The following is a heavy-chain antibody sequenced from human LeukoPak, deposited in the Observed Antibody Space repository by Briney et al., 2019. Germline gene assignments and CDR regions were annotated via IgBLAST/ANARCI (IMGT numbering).Heavy chain of an antibody. CDR3: AKDPGYYGSGSYLN. CDR1: GFTFSDYY. CDR2: IKQDGSEK. J-gene: IGHJ3*01. D-gene: IGHD3-10*01. Sequence: GGSLRLSCAASGFTFSDYYMTWVRQAPGKGLEWVANIKQDGSEKYYVDSVKGRFTISRDNAKNSLYLQMNSLRAEDTAVYYCAKDPGYYGSGSYLNWGQGTMVSVSS. V-gene: IGHV3-7*01.